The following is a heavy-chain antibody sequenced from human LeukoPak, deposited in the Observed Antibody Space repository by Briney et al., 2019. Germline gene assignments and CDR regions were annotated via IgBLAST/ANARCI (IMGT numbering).Heavy chain of an antibody. CDR1: GFTFRAYG. V-gene: IGHV3-30*02. CDR3: ARGGARDIWYFAY. CDR2: FRYCGRDK. Sequence: PGGSLRLSCEVSGFTFRAYGIHGVRQSPGKGLEGVTFFRYCGRDKFYADSVKVRFIVYKDNSRTTLQLQMNSLRSGDTAVYFCARGGARDIWYFAYWGQGIRVTVSS. J-gene: IGHJ4*02. D-gene: IGHD2-21*01.